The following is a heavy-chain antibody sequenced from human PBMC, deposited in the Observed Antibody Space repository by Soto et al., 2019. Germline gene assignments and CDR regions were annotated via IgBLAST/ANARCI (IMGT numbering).Heavy chain of an antibody. CDR2: RSSSGGST. J-gene: IGHJ5*02. D-gene: IGHD3-9*01. V-gene: IGHV3-23*01. CDR1: GFTFSSDA. CDR3: AKDAGETLRYFDWLRWCQQLVFKLGWFDL. Sequence: RESLRLSCAAYGFTFSSDAMTWVRQSPEKGQEGDSARSSSGGSTYDADSVKGGFTISRDNSKNTLSLQMSSLRAKDTDVYYCAKDAGETLRYFDWLRWCQQLVFKLGWFDLWPEGTVVTV.